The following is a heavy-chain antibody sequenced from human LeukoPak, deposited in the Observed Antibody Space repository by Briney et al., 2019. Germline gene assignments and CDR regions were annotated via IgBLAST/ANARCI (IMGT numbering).Heavy chain of an antibody. CDR2: ISSSSSYI. D-gene: IGHD6-13*01. V-gene: IGHV3-21*01. J-gene: IGHJ3*02. CDR3: ARDWIAAAGDAFDI. Sequence: PGGSLRLSCAASGFTFSSYSMNWVRQAPGKGLEWVSSISSSSSYIYYADSVKGRFTISRDNAKNSLYLQMNSLRAEDTAVYYCARDWIAAAGDAFDIWGQGTMVTVSS. CDR1: GFTFSSYS.